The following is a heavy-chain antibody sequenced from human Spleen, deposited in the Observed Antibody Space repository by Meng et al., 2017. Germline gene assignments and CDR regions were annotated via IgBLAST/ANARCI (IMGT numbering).Heavy chain of an antibody. CDR1: GGSISSSNW. V-gene: IGHV4-4*02. D-gene: IGHD5-18*01. J-gene: IGHJ4*02. CDR2: ISHSGTT. CDR3: ARGGYSYEPLYYFDY. Sequence: QVQLQESGPGLVKPSGTLSLTCAVSGGSISSSNWWSWVRQPPGKGLEWIGEISHSGTTNYNPSLKSRVTISVDRSKNQFSLKLSSVTAADTAVYYCARGGYSYEPLYYFDYWGQGTLVTVSS.